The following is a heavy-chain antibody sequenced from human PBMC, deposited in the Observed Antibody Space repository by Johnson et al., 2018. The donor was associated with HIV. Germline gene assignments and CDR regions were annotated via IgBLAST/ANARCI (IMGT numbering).Heavy chain of an antibody. J-gene: IGHJ3*02. CDR2: IYSGGST. CDR1: GFTVSSNY. V-gene: IGHV3-53*01. CDR3: ARGGIRGYSYGPGAFDI. Sequence: VQLVESGGGLIQPGGSLRLSCAASGFTVSSNYMSWVRQAPGNGLEWVSVIYSGGSTYYADSVKGRFTISRDNSKNTLYLQMNSLRAEDTAVYYCARGGIRGYSYGPGAFDIWGQGTMVTVSS. D-gene: IGHD5-18*01.